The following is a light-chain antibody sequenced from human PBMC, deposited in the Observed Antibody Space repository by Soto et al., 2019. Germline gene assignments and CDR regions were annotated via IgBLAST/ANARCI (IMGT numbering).Light chain of an antibody. V-gene: IGKV3-15*01. CDR2: GAS. Sequence: EIVMTQSPATLSVSPGERATLSCRASQSVSSNLAWYQQKPDQAPRLLIYGASTRATGIPARFSGSGSGTEFTHTISSTQSEDFAVYYCQDYDNWPPWTFGQGTKVEIK. J-gene: IGKJ1*01. CDR1: QSVSSN. CDR3: QDYDNWPPWT.